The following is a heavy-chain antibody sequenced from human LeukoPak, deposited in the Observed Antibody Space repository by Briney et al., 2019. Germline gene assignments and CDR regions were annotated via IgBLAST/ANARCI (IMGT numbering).Heavy chain of an antibody. Sequence: VQISCKASGGTFSSYAIRWGRRAAGQGGEWRGMIIPILGISNYAQKFQGRVTITPDKSTSTAYMELSSLRSEDTAVYYCARDQTVSAAGEDWAQGTLVTVSS. V-gene: IGHV1-69*04. J-gene: IGHJ4*02. CDR3: ARDQTVSAAGED. CDR1: GGTFSSYA. D-gene: IGHD6-13*01. CDR2: IIPILGIS.